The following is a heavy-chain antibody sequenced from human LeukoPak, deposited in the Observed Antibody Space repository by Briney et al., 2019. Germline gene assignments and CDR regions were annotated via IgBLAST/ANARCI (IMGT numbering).Heavy chain of an antibody. CDR1: GFNFSRYT. D-gene: IGHD3-22*01. CDR2: MSSNGGST. CDR3: VKEEYYYDSSGYLYYYYYGMDV. J-gene: IGHJ6*02. V-gene: IGHV3-64D*09. Sequence: GRSLRLSCSAAGFNFSRYTMHWVRQAPGKGLEYVSAMSSNGGSTYYADSVKGRFTISRDNSKNTLYLQMSSLRAEDTAVYYCVKEEYYYDSSGYLYYYYYGMDVWGQGTTVTVSS.